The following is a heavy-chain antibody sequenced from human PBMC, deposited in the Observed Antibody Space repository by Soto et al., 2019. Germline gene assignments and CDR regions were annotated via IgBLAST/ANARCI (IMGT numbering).Heavy chain of an antibody. CDR1: GFTFSSYA. CDR3: AKDFTSDYDYIWGSYWPSLNY. V-gene: IGHV3-23*01. CDR2: ISGSGGST. D-gene: IGHD3-16*01. Sequence: PGGSLRLSCAASGFTFSSYAMSWVRQAPGKGLGWVSAISGSGGSTYYADSVKGRFTISRDNSKNTLYLQMNSLRAEDTAVYYCAKDFTSDYDYIWGSYWPSLNYWGQGTLVTVSS. J-gene: IGHJ4*02.